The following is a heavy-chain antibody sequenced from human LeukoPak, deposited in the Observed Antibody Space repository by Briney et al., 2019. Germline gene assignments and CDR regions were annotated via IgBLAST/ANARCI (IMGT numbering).Heavy chain of an antibody. V-gene: IGHV5-10-1*01. D-gene: IGHD5-18*01. Sequence: PGESLKISCKGSGYSFTSYWISWVRQMPGKGLEWMGRIDPSDSYTNYSPSFQGHVTISADKSISTAYLQWSSLKASDTTMYYCARLFVDTAMGTADFGYWGQGTLVTVSS. CDR2: IDPSDSYT. J-gene: IGHJ4*02. CDR3: ARLFVDTAMGTADFGY. CDR1: GYSFTSYW.